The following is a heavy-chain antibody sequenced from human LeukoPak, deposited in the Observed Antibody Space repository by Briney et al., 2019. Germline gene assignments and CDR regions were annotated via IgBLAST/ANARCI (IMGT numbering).Heavy chain of an antibody. V-gene: IGHV1-18*04. CDR1: GYTFTSYY. CDR2: ISAYNGNT. Sequence: GASVKVSCKTSGYTFTSYYMHWVRQAPGQGLEWMGWISAYNGNTKYAQKLQGRVTMTTDTSTSTAYMELRSLRSDDTAVYYCVRDRSSSSYYSCWGQGTLVTVSS. D-gene: IGHD6-13*01. J-gene: IGHJ4*02. CDR3: VRDRSSSSYYSC.